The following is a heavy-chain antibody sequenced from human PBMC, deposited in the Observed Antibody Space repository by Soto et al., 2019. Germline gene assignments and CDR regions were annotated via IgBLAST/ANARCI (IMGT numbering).Heavy chain of an antibody. V-gene: IGHV3-23*01. J-gene: IGHJ4*02. CDR1: GFMFSSYV. Sequence: PGGSLRLSCTASGFMFSSYVLSWVRQAPGKGLEWVSGISGRGDSANYADSVKGRFTISRDNSKNMVYLQMNSLRAEDTALYYCAKDKFGYSSTWYSPGFDYWGQGTLVTVSS. D-gene: IGHD6-13*01. CDR3: AKDKFGYSSTWYSPGFDY. CDR2: ISGRGDSA.